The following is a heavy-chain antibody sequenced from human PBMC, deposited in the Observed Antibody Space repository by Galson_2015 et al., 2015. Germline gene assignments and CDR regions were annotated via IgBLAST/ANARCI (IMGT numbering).Heavy chain of an antibody. Sequence: SLRLSCAASGFSLSTHWMNWVRQAPGKGLEWVANINRDGSERYYVDSVKGRFTISRDNAKNSLYLQMNSLRAEDTAVYYCATELYWTFHFWGQGTLVTVSS. V-gene: IGHV3-7*03. CDR3: ATELYWTFHF. J-gene: IGHJ4*02. CDR1: GFSLSTHW. D-gene: IGHD1-1*01. CDR2: INRDGSER.